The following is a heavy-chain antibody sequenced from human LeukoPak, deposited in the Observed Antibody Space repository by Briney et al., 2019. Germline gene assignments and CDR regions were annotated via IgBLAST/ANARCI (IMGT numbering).Heavy chain of an antibody. CDR3: ARDLYSSSCW. D-gene: IGHD6-13*01. CDR1: GFTFSSYW. CDR2: INTDGSST. V-gene: IGHV3-74*01. Sequence: GGSLRLSCAASGFTFSSYWMHWVRQAPGKGLMWVSRINTDGSSTSYADSVKGRFTISRDNAKNTLYLQMNSLRAEDTAVYYCARDLYSSSCWWGQGTLVTVSS. J-gene: IGHJ4*02.